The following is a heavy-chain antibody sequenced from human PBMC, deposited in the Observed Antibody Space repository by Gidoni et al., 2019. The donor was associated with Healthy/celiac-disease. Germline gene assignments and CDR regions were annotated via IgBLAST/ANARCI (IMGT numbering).Heavy chain of an antibody. CDR1: GYTFTSYG. CDR3: ARLGPIDIVVVPAAISYFDY. Sequence: QVQLVQSGAAVKKPVASVKVSCTASGYTFTSYGISWVRQAPGQGLEWMGWISAYNGNTNDAQKLQGRVTMTTDTSTSTAYMELRSLRSDDTAVYYCARLGPIDIVVVPAAISYFDYWGQGTLVTVSS. CDR2: ISAYNGNT. J-gene: IGHJ4*02. V-gene: IGHV1-18*04. D-gene: IGHD2-2*01.